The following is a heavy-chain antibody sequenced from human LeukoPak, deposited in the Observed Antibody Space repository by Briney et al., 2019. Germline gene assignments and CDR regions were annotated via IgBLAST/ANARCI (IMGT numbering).Heavy chain of an antibody. CDR1: GGSISSYY. CDR3: ARVQTGSCFDY. D-gene: IGHD1-26*01. CDR2: IYYSGST. V-gene: IGHV4-59*08. Sequence: SETLSLTCTVSGGSISSYYWSWIRQPPGKGLEWIGYIYYSGSTNYNPSLKSRVTISVDTSKNQFSLNLSSVTSADTAIYYCARVQTGSCFDYWGQGTLVTVSS. J-gene: IGHJ4*02.